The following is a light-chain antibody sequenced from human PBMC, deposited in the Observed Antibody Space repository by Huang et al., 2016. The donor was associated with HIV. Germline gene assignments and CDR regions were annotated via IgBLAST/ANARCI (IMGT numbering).Light chain of an antibody. Sequence: AIQMTQSPSSLSASIGDRVTITCRASQGISNDLGWYQQKPGKPPKLLIDSASSLHSGVPSRFSGSRSGTDFALTISRLQSEDFATYYCLQVNSYPFTFGPGTKVDIK. CDR1: QGISND. CDR3: LQVNSYPFT. CDR2: SAS. J-gene: IGKJ3*01. V-gene: IGKV1-6*01.